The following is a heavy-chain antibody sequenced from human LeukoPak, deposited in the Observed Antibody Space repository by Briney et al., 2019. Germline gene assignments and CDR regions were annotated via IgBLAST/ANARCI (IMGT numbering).Heavy chain of an antibody. CDR3: AREGGSTYYDFWSGSDNYYFYMDV. D-gene: IGHD3-3*01. V-gene: IGHV1-18*01. CDR2: ISANNGNT. Sequence: GASVKVSCKASDYTFSNYGTSWVRQAPGQGLGWMGWISANNGNTNYAQKFQGRVTMTTDTSTSTAYMELRNLRSDDTAVYFCAREGGSTYYDFWSGSDNYYFYMDVWGKGTTVTVSS. CDR1: DYTFSNYG. J-gene: IGHJ6*03.